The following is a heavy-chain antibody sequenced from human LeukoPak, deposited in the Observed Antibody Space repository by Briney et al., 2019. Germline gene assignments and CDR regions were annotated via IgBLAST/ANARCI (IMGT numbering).Heavy chain of an antibody. V-gene: IGHV3-7*01. CDR1: GFTFSSYW. J-gene: IGHJ4*02. D-gene: IGHD6-13*01. CDR2: IKRDGSEK. CDR3: ARDRGYIAALDY. Sequence: GGSLRLSCAASGFTFSSYWMNWIRQAPGKGLEWVANIKRDGSEKYYVDSVKGRFTISRDNAKNSLYLQMNSLRAEDTAVYYCARDRGYIAALDYWGQGTLVTVSS.